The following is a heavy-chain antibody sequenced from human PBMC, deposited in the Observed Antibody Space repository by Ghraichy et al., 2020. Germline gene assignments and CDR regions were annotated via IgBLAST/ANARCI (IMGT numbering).Heavy chain of an antibody. Sequence: GESLNISCAASGFTSSDYPMSWVRQPPGTGLEWVAGVSGSGANRYYADSVKGRFTISRDNSKNMIYLEMNSLRAEDTARYFCAKPMAIWFGDHFFDFWGQGALVTVSS. CDR1: GFTSSDYP. V-gene: IGHV3-23*01. CDR2: VSGSGANR. D-gene: IGHD3-10*01. CDR3: AKPMAIWFGDHFFDF. J-gene: IGHJ4*02.